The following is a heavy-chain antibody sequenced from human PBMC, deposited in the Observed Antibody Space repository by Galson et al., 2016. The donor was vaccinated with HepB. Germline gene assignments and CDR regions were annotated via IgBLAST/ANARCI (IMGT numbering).Heavy chain of an antibody. Sequence: SETLSLTCAVSGGSISSGSYFWGWIRQTPGKGLEWIGRIYNSGRTNYNPSLKSRVTISLHASENQFSLQLNSVTAADTAVYYCARPWGQQLVDYWGQGTLVTVSS. V-gene: IGHV4-39*07. CDR1: GGSISSGSYF. CDR2: IYNSGRT. J-gene: IGHJ4*02. CDR3: ARPWGQQLVDY. D-gene: IGHD6-13*01.